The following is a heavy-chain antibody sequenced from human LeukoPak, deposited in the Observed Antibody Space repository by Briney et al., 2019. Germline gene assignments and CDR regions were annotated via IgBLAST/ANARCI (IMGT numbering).Heavy chain of an antibody. CDR2: IYPGNSDT. V-gene: IGHV5-51*01. Sequence: GEFLKISCKGSGYSFASYWIGWVRQMPGKGLEWMGIIYPGNSDTRYSPSFQGQVTISADKSISTAYLQWSSLKASDTAMYYCARVEPGDYFDYWGQGTLVTVSS. J-gene: IGHJ4*02. CDR3: ARVEPGDYFDY. CDR1: GYSFASYW. D-gene: IGHD1-14*01.